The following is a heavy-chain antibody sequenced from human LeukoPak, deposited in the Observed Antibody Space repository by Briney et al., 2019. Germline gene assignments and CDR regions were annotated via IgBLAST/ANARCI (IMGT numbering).Heavy chain of an antibody. V-gene: IGHV4-59*01. CDR2: IYYSGST. Sequence: SETLSLTCTVSGGSISSYYWSWIRQPPGKGLEWIGYIYYSGSTNYNPSLKSRVTISVDTSKNQFSLKLSSVTAADTAVYYCARDLVDTAMGYYYDMDVWGQGTTVTVSS. CDR1: GGSISSYY. J-gene: IGHJ6*02. CDR3: ARDLVDTAMGYYYDMDV. D-gene: IGHD5-18*01.